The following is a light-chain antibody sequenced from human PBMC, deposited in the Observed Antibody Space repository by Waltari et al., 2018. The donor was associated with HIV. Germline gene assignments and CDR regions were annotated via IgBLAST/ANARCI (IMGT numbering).Light chain of an antibody. J-gene: IGKJ5*01. V-gene: IGKV2-28*01. CDR3: MNTLQSIT. CDR2: FAS. Sequence: DIVMTPSPLSLPVTPGEAASIPCSSSHSLLRNGYKYLDWYLQKPGQSPLLLIFFASNRAFGVSDRVSGTGTVIDFTLHIIRVEAYEVEVYYRMNTLQSITFGEGTRLDIK. CDR1: HSLLRNGYKY.